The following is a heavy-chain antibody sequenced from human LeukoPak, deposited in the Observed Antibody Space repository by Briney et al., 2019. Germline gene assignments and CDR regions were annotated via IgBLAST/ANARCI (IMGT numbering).Heavy chain of an antibody. J-gene: IGHJ4*02. V-gene: IGHV1-24*01. Sequence: ASVKVSCKVSGYTLTELSMHWVRQAPGKGLEWMGGFDPEDGETIYAQKFQGRVTMTEDTSTDTAYMELSSLRSEDTAVYYCATGVGAVVSSIWYFDYWGQGTLVTVSS. CDR1: GYTLTELS. D-gene: IGHD1-26*01. CDR3: ATGVGAVVSSIWYFDY. CDR2: FDPEDGET.